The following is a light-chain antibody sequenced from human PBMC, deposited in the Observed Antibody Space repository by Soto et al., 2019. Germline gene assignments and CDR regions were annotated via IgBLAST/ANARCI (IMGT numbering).Light chain of an antibody. CDR2: GVS. CDR3: QQYDHSPRT. J-gene: IGKJ1*01. V-gene: IGKV3-20*01. Sequence: IVFTQSPGTLALSPGERATLSCRASQALQRSFLAWYQHKPGQSPRLLISGVSSRAAGVPDRFSGSGSGTDFTLTISRLEPQDSAVYFCQQYDHSPRTFGQGTKVDIK. CDR1: QALQRSF.